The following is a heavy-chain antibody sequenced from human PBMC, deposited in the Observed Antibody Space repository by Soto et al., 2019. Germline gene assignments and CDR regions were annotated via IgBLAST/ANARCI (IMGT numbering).Heavy chain of an antibody. J-gene: IGHJ4*02. Sequence: GGSLRLSXAASGFTFSSYALSWVRQAPGKGLEWVSSVSPSGDSYYADSVKGRFTISRDNSKNTVYLQMNSLKAEDSALYYCARSGSYSWLPYWGQGTLVTVSS. CDR1: GFTFSSYA. V-gene: IGHV3-23*01. CDR3: ARSGSYSWLPY. CDR2: VSPSGDS. D-gene: IGHD1-26*01.